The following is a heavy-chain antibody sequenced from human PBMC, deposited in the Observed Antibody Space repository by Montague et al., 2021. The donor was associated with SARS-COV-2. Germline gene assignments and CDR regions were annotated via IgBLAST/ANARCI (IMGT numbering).Heavy chain of an antibody. CDR1: GGSLSTPHY. D-gene: IGHD3-10*01. CDR3: ARDRGRYFDSGSYNWLDS. V-gene: IGHV4-59*11. J-gene: IGHJ5*01. CDR2: IYYTGNT. Sequence: SETLSLTCAASGGSLSTPHYWSWVRQPPGKGLEWIGYIYYTGNTKYKPSLKSRVTISVDTSKNQFSLNLKSVTAADTAVYYCARDRGRYFDSGSYNWLDSWGQGTLVTVSS.